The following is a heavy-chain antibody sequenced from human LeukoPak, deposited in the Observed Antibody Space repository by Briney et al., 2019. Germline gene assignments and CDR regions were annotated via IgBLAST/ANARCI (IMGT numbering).Heavy chain of an antibody. D-gene: IGHD1-1*01. CDR3: ARLKGGTSVFDY. J-gene: IGHJ4*02. Sequence: GGSLTLSCAASGFTFSSYTTSWVRQAPGKGLEWVSTISNSGRNTFYTDSVKGRFTISRDNSKNTLYLQMNSLRAEDTAVYYCARLKGGTSVFDYWGQGTLVTVSS. V-gene: IGHV3-23*01. CDR2: ISNSGRNT. CDR1: GFTFSSYT.